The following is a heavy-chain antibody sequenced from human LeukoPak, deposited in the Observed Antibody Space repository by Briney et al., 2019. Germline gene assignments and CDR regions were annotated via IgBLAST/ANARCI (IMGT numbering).Heavy chain of an antibody. D-gene: IGHD6-13*01. CDR2: ISAGNGNT. J-gene: IGHJ4*02. CDR3: ARNKGASSSWFSPFDY. Sequence: GASVKVSCKASGYTFTSYAMHWVRQAPGQRLEWMGWISAGNGNTKYSQKFQGRVTITRDTSASTAYMELSSLRSEDTAVYYCARNKGASSSWFSPFDYWGQGTLVTVSS. CDR1: GYTFTSYA. V-gene: IGHV1-3*01.